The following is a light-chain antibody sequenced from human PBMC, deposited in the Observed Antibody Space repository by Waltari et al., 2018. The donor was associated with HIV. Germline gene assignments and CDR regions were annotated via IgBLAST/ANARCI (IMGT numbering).Light chain of an antibody. V-gene: IGKV3-15*01. CDR3: QQYNNWPPWT. CDR2: GAS. J-gene: IGKJ1*01. CDR1: QSVSSN. Sequence: IVMTQSPATLSVSPGETATPSCRASQSVSSNLAWYQQKPGQAPRLLIYGASTRATGIPARFSGSGSWTEFTLTITSLQSEDFAIYYCQQYNNWPPWTFGQGTKVEIK.